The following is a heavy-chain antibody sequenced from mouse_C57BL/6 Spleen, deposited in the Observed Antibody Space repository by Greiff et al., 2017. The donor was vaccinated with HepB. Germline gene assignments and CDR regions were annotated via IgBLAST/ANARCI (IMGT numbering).Heavy chain of an antibody. CDR1: GYSFTGYY. V-gene: IGHV1-42*01. D-gene: IGHD1-1*01. CDR3: ARGDYCSSYSYWYFDV. Sequence: EVQVVESGPELVKPGASVKISCKASGYSFTGYYMNWVKQSPEKSLEWIGEINPSTGGTTYNQKFKAKATLTVDKSSSTAYMQLKSLTSEDSAVYYCARGDYCSSYSYWYFDVWGTGTTVTVSS. CDR2: INPSTGGT. J-gene: IGHJ1*03.